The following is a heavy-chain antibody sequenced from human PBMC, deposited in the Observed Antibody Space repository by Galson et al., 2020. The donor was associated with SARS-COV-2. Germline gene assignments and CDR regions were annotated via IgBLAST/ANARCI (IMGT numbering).Heavy chain of an antibody. CDR2: ISAYNGNT. CDR3: ARDGAVAGPFDY. D-gene: IGHD6-19*01. V-gene: IGHV1-18*01. J-gene: IGHJ4*02. Sequence: ASVKVSCKASGYTFTSYGISWVRQAPGQGLEWMGWISAYNGNTIYAQKLQDRVTLTTDTSTNTAYMDLRSLTSDDTAMYYCARDGAVAGPFDYWGQGTLVTVSS. CDR1: GYTFTSYG.